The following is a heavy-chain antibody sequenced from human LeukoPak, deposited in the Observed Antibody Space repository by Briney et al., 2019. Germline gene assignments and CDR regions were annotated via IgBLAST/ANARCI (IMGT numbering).Heavy chain of an antibody. CDR2: INWNGGST. V-gene: IGHV3-20*04. J-gene: IGHJ6*04. D-gene: IGHD3-10*02. CDR3: AELGITMIGGV. CDR1: GFTFDDYG. Sequence: GGSLRLSCAASGFTFDDYGMSWVRQLPGKGLEWVSNINWNGGSTGYADSVKGRFTISRDNAKNSLYLQMNSLRAEDTAVYYCAELGITMIGGVWGKGTTVTISS.